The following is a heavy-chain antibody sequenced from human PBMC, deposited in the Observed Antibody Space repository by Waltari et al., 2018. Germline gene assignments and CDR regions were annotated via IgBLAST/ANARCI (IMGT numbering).Heavy chain of an antibody. D-gene: IGHD3-3*01. CDR2: IYSGGST. CDR3: ARGLYLEWPADDY. V-gene: IGHV3-53*01. J-gene: IGHJ4*02. CDR1: GFTVSSNY. Sequence: EVQLVESGGGLIQPGGSLRLSCAASGFTVSSNYMSWVRQAPGKGLEWVSVIYSGGSTYYADSVKGRFTISIDNSKNTLYLQMNSLRAEDTAVYYCARGLYLEWPADDYWGQGTLVTVSS.